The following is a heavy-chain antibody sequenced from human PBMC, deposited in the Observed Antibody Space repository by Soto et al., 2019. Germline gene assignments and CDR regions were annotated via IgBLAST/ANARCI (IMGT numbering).Heavy chain of an antibody. CDR1: GGSFSGYY. J-gene: IGHJ4*02. CDR2: INHSGST. Sequence: SETLSLTCAVYGGSFSGYYWSWIRQPPGKGLEWIGEINHSGSTNYNPSLQSRVTISVDTSKNQFSLQLYSVTAADTAVYFCAAKPDTTHYFDFWGQGTLVHLSS. D-gene: IGHD5-18*01. CDR3: AAKPDTTHYFDF. V-gene: IGHV4-34*01.